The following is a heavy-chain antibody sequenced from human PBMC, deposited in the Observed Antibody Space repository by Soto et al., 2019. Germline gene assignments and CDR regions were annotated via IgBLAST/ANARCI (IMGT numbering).Heavy chain of an antibody. CDR2: INSDGRST. CDR3: ARLMVVRGTIADY. D-gene: IGHD3-10*01. CDR1: GFTFSSYW. V-gene: IGHV3-74*01. Sequence: EVQLVESGGGLVQPGGSLRLSCAASGFTFSSYWMHWVRQAPGKGLVWVSRINSDGRSTNYADSVKGRLTISRDNAKNTLYLQMNSLRAEDTAVYYCARLMVVRGTIADYWGQGTLVTVSS. J-gene: IGHJ4*02.